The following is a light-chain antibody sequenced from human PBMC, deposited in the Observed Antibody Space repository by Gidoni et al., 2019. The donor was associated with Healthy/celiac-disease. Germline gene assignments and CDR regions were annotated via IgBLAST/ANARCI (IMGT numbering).Light chain of an antibody. V-gene: IGKV4-1*01. CDR1: QSVLYSANNKNY. CDR3: EQYYSTPLT. J-gene: IGKJ4*01. Sequence: ILIPQSPDSLAVSLGERATINCKSSQSVLYSANNKNYLAWYQQKPGQHPKLLIYWASTRESGVTDRFSGSGSGTDFTLTISSLQAEGVAFYYCEQYYSTPLTFGGGTKVEIK. CDR2: WAS.